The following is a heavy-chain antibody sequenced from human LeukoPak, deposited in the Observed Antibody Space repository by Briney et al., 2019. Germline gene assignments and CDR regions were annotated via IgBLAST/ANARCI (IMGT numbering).Heavy chain of an antibody. J-gene: IGHJ4*02. Sequence: GRSLRLSCAASGFTFSSYGMHWIRQAPGKGLEWVSYISSSGSTIYYADSVKGRFTISRDNAKNSPYLQMNSLRAEDTAVYYCARGGYDSSGWPSQFDYWGQGTLVTVPS. V-gene: IGHV3-48*04. CDR1: GFTFSSYG. CDR3: ARGGYDSSGWPSQFDY. D-gene: IGHD3-22*01. CDR2: ISSSGSTI.